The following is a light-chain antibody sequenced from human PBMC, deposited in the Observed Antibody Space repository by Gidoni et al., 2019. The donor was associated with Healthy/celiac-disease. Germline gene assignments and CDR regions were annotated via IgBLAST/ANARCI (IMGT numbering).Light chain of an antibody. V-gene: IGKV3-11*01. CDR1: QSVSSY. CDR3: QQRSNWPRVT. J-gene: IGKJ1*01. Sequence: EMVLTPSPATLSLSPGERATLSCRASQSVSSYLDWYQQQPGQAPRLLIYDASNRATGSPAMFSGRESVTDFTLTISSLYPEDFAGYYRQQRSNWPRVTFGQXTKVEIK. CDR2: DAS.